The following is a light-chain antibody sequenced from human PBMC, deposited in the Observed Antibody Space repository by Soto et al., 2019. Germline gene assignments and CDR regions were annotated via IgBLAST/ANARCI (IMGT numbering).Light chain of an antibody. Sequence: DIVLTQSPGTLSLSPGERATLSCRASQNVYSNYLAWYQQKPGHAPRLLIYAAFVRATGIPDRFSGSGSGTDFTLTIRGLEPEDFAVYYCQQYDSSPRTFGQGTKVEIK. CDR1: QNVYSNY. CDR2: AAF. CDR3: QQYDSSPRT. J-gene: IGKJ1*01. V-gene: IGKV3-20*01.